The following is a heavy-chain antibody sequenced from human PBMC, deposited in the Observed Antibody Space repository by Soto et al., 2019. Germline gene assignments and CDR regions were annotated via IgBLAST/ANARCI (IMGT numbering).Heavy chain of an antibody. CDR2: ISYDGSNK. CDR3: ASQDAYYYYYGMDV. J-gene: IGHJ6*02. CDR1: GFTFNSYA. Sequence: GGSLRLSCAASGFTFNSYAMHWVRQAPGKGLEWVAVISYDGSNKYYADSVKGRFTISRDNSKNTLYLQMNSLRAEDTAVYYCASQDAYYYYYGMDVWGQGTTVTVS. V-gene: IGHV3-30-3*01.